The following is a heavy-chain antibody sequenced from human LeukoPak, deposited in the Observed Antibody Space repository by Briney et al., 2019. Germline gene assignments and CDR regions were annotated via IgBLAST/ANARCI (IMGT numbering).Heavy chain of an antibody. J-gene: IGHJ6*02. V-gene: IGHV3-9*01. CDR2: ISWNSGSI. Sequence: PGGSLRLSCAASGFTFDDYAMQWVRQAPGKGLEWVSGISWNSGSIGYADSVKGRFTISRDNAKNSLYLQMNSLRAEDTALYYCAKEKYCSGGICYSAHYYYYGMDVWGQGTTVTVSS. CDR1: GFTFDDYA. D-gene: IGHD2-15*01. CDR3: AKEKYCSGGICYSAHYYYYGMDV.